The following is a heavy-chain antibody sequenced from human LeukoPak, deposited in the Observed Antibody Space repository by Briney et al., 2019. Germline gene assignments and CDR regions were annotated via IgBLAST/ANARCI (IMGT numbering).Heavy chain of an antibody. CDR3: ARGQTLTF. J-gene: IGHJ4*02. CDR1: GFTFSSYA. Sequence: GGSLRLSCAASGFTFSSYAMSWVRQAPGKGLEWVSRISYDGSNTNYADFVKGRFTISRDNAKNALYLQMNSLRAEDTGVYFCARGQTLTFWGQGTLVTASS. V-gene: IGHV3-21*06. CDR2: ISYDGSNT.